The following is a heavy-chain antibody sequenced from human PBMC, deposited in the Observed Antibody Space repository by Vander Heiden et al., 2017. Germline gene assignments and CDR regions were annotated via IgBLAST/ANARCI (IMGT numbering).Heavy chain of an antibody. Sequence: QVQLVQSGGGLVKPGGSLRLSCVGPGFTFGDYYMSWIRQAPGKGLEWVSQISEGGVTIKSADSVKGRFTISRDNAKKSLYLQLNSLRVEDTAIYYCARDHNCTKGACYSDDYYFNGLDVWGQGTAVTVSS. D-gene: IGHD2-8*01. CDR1: GFTFGDYY. V-gene: IGHV3-11*01. CDR2: ISEGGVTI. CDR3: ARDHNCTKGACYSDDYYFNGLDV. J-gene: IGHJ6*02.